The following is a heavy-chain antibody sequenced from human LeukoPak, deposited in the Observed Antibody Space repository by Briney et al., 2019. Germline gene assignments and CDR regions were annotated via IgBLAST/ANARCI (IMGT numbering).Heavy chain of an antibody. CDR2: MNPNSGNT. Sequence: ASVKVSCKASGYTFTSYDINWVRQATGQGLEWMGWMNPNSGNTGYAQKFQGRVTMTRNTSISTAYMELSSLRSEDTAVYYRARGIPGFSSWVHWGQGTLVTVSS. CDR1: GYTFTSYD. V-gene: IGHV1-8*01. CDR3: ARGIPGFSSWVH. D-gene: IGHD6-13*01. J-gene: IGHJ4*02.